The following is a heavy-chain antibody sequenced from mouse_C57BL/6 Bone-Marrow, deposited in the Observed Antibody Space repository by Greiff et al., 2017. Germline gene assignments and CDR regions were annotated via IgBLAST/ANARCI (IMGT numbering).Heavy chain of an antibody. J-gene: IGHJ2*01. CDR2: ISSCSSTI. CDR3: ARRYYDY. D-gene: IGHD2-3*01. Sequence: EVKLVESGGGLVKPGGSLKLSCAASGFTFSDYGMHWVRQAPEKGLEWVAYISSCSSTIYYADTVKGRFTISRDNAKNTLYLQMTSLRSEDTAMYYCARRYYDYWGQGTTLTVSS. V-gene: IGHV5-17*01. CDR1: GFTFSDYG.